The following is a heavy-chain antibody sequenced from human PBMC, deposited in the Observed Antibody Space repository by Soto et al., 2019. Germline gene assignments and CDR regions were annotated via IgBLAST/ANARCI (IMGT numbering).Heavy chain of an antibody. CDR2: IYYSGST. CDR3: AKIQVAGRSYFDY. D-gene: IGHD6-19*01. CDR1: GGSISYYY. Sequence: QVQLQESGPGLVKPSETLSLTCTVYGGSISYYYWGWIRQPPGKGLELIGFIYYSGSTNYNPSLKSRVTISVDTSKNQFSLKLSSVTAADAAVYYCAKIQVAGRSYFDYWGHGTLVTVSS. J-gene: IGHJ4*01. V-gene: IGHV4-59*01.